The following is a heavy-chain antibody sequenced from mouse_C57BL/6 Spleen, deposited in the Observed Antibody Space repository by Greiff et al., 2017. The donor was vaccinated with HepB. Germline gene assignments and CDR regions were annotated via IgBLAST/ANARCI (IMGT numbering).Heavy chain of an antibody. CDR2: IDPSDSET. V-gene: IGHV1-52*01. J-gene: IGHJ3*01. CDR1: GYTFTSYW. Sequence: QVHVKQPGAELVRPGSSVKLSCKASGYTFTSYWMHWVKQRPIQGLEWIGNIDPSDSETHYNQKFKDKATLTVDKSSSTAYMQLSSLTSEDSAVYYCARWGDYDWEFAYWGQGTLVTVSA. D-gene: IGHD2-4*01. CDR3: ARWGDYDWEFAY.